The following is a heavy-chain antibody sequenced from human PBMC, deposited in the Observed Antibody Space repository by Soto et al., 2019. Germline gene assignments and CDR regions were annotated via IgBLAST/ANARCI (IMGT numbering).Heavy chain of an antibody. CDR1: GDSVSSNSAA. CDR3: ARGSWDDVSGHYYMDV. Sequence: SPTLSLTCDISGDSVSSNSAAWNWIRQTPSRGLEWLGRTYYKSKWYNNYALSVQSRITVNPDTSKNQFSLQLNSVTPEDTAVYYCARGSWDDVSGHYYMDVWGKGTTVTVTS. V-gene: IGHV6-1*01. D-gene: IGHD1-1*01. CDR2: TYYKSKWYN. J-gene: IGHJ6*03.